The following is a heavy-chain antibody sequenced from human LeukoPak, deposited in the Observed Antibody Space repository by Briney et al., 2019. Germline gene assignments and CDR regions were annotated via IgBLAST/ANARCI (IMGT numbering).Heavy chain of an antibody. J-gene: IGHJ4*02. CDR1: GFAFSSTA. Sequence: GRSRRLSCEASGFAFSSTAMSWLRRSPGKALNCFLTILDDGGMSYYADSVKGPFTISRDNSRNTLNLQMNGLRAEDTALYYCARDWRSQGKDTSGSYYAPLDYWGQGTQVTVSS. V-gene: IGHV3-23*01. CDR2: ILDDGGMS. CDR3: ARDWRSQGKDTSGSYYAPLDY. D-gene: IGHD3-10*01.